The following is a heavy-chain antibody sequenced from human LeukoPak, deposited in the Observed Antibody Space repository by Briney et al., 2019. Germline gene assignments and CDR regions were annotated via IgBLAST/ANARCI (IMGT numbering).Heavy chain of an antibody. Sequence: GGSLRLSCAASGFTFDDYGMSWVRQAPGKGLEWVSAIDWNGGSSVYADSVKGRFTISRDNTKNSLYLQMNSLRAEDTAFYYCAREDHSSGPNWFDPWGQGTLVTVSS. J-gene: IGHJ5*02. CDR2: IDWNGGSS. CDR1: GFTFDDYG. V-gene: IGHV3-20*04. CDR3: AREDHSSGPNWFDP. D-gene: IGHD3-22*01.